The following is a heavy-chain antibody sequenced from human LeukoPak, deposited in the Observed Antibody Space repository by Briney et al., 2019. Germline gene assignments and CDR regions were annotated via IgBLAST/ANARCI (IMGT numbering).Heavy chain of an antibody. Sequence: AASVKVSCEASGYTFTGNGISWVRQAPGQGLEWMGWISAYNGNTNYAQKLQGRVTMTPDTSTSTAYMELRSLRSDDTAVYYCARNVGGTRGAPFDYWGQGTLVTVSS. CDR3: ARNVGGTRGAPFDY. CDR2: ISAYNGNT. V-gene: IGHV1-18*04. J-gene: IGHJ4*02. D-gene: IGHD1-26*01. CDR1: GYTFTGNG.